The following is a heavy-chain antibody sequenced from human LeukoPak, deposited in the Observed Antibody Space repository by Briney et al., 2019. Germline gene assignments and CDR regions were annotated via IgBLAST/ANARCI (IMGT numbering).Heavy chain of an antibody. V-gene: IGHV4-39*02. CDR2: IYSGGEA. CDR1: GDSISSSHYY. CDR3: VRDYSNFVQGD. Sequence: SETLSLTCTVSGDSISSSHYYWGWIRQSPGKGLEWIGSIYSGGEAHYNPSLNSRVTIFLDTSKNRFSLNLISVTATDTAVYYCVRDYSNFVQGDWGQGTLVTVSS. J-gene: IGHJ4*02. D-gene: IGHD4-11*01.